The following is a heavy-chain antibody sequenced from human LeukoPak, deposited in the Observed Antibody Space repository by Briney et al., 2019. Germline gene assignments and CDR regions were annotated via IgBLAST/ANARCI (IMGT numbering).Heavy chain of an antibody. Sequence: GGSLTLSCAAYGFTFSGHAMHWVRQTPGVGLEWVAIIGNDGRDQHYSESVKGRFTISRDNSKNTLFLQLNSLRPEDTALYLCARDLMWGFDYWGQGTLVTVSS. CDR3: ARDLMWGFDY. CDR1: GFTFSGHA. CDR2: IGNDGRDQ. D-gene: IGHD7-27*01. J-gene: IGHJ4*02. V-gene: IGHV3-30*02.